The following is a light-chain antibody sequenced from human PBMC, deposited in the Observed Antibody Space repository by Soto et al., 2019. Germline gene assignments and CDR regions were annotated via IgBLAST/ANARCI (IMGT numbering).Light chain of an antibody. CDR2: GAS. V-gene: IGKV3-15*01. CDR3: QQYNNWPLWT. Sequence: EIGMTQSPATLSVSPAERATLSCRASQSVGSNLAWYQQKPGQAPRLLIYGASTRATGVPARFSGSGSGTEFTLTISSLQSEDFGVYYCQQYNNWPLWTFGQGTKVEIK. CDR1: QSVGSN. J-gene: IGKJ1*01.